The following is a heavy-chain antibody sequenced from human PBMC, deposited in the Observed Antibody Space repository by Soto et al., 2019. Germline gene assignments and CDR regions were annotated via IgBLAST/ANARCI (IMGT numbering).Heavy chain of an antibody. D-gene: IGHD6-13*01. J-gene: IGHJ2*01. V-gene: IGHV1-69*01. CDR3: ASPTWGGSSWHGPRDFLFDL. CDR2: IIPIFGTA. Sequence: QVQLVQSGAEVKKPGSSVKVSCKASGGTFSSYAISWVRQAPGQGLEWMGGIIPIFGTANYAQKFQGRVTITADESTSTAYMELSSLRSEDTAVYYCASPTWGGSSWHGPRDFLFDLWGRGTLVTVSS. CDR1: GGTFSSYA.